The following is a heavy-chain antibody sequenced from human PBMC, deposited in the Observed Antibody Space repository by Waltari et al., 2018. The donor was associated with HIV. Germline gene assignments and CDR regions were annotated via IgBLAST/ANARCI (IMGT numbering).Heavy chain of an antibody. CDR3: ARGPLYDWFDP. CDR2: IGWDSGRI. Sequence: EVHLVESGGGLVQPGGSLRLSCAASGFIFDDYGMHWVRQAPGKGVEWIEGIGWDSGRIGYADSVRGRFTISRDNAKNFVYLQMSSLRGDDTAFYYCARGPLYDWFDPWGQGTLVTVSS. V-gene: IGHV3-9*01. CDR1: GFIFDDYG. D-gene: IGHD2-8*01. J-gene: IGHJ5*02.